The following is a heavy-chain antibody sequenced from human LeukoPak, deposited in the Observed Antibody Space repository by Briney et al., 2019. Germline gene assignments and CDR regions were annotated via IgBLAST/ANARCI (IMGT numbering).Heavy chain of an antibody. CDR1: GGSFSGYY. D-gene: IGHD6-6*01. CDR3: ARGLRQLVRSWHY. Sequence: SETLSLTCAVYGGSFSGYYWSWIRQPPGKRLEWLGEINHRGSTNYNPSLKSRVTISVDTSKNQFSLKLSSVTAADTAVYYCARGLRQLVRSWHYWGQGTLVTVSS. V-gene: IGHV4-34*01. CDR2: INHRGST. J-gene: IGHJ4*02.